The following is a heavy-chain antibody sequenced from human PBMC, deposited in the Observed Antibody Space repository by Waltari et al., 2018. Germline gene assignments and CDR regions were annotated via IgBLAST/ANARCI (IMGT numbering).Heavy chain of an antibody. CDR3: ARDRGVGATDWAY. D-gene: IGHD3-3*01. J-gene: IGHJ4*02. V-gene: IGHV7-4-1*02. CDR1: GYTFTNFA. Sequence: QVQLVQSASELTEPGASVKIACKASGYTFTNFAIDWVRQAPGQGLEWMGWMNTANWNPTYGWGFKGGYGLALETSNNTAFLQITSLKGEDTAFYFCARDRGVGATDWAYWGQGTLVTVSS. CDR2: MNTANWNP.